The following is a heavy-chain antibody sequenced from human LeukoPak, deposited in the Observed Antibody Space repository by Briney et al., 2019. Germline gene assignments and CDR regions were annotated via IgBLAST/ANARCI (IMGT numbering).Heavy chain of an antibody. CDR3: ARGGYGDYDRKWFDP. Sequence: ASVKVSYTASRYTFTGYYMHWVRQAAGQGGEWMGWINPYSGGTNYAQKFQGRVTMTRDQSISTAYRGLSRLRSEDTAVYSCARGGYGDYDRKWFDPWGQGTLVTVSS. D-gene: IGHD4-17*01. CDR1: RYTFTGYY. CDR2: INPYSGGT. J-gene: IGHJ5*02. V-gene: IGHV1-2*02.